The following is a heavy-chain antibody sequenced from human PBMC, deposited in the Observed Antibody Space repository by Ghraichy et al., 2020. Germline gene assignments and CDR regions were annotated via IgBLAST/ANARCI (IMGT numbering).Heavy chain of an antibody. D-gene: IGHD2-21*01. V-gene: IGHV4-38-2*01. CDR3: ANVATWPFDH. CDR1: VYSIRSGYY. CDR2: KHDSGSA. Sequence: SETLSLTCDVSVYSIRSGYYWGWIRQAPGRGLEWIASKHDSGSAGYQPSLKSRVTISIDTSRNQISLRLTSVSVADTATYYCANVATWPFDHWGRGTLVTVSP. J-gene: IGHJ4*02.